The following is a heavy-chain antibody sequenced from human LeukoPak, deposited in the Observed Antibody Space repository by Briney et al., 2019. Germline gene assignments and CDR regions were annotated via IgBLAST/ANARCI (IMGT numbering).Heavy chain of an antibody. D-gene: IGHD5-18*01. CDR1: GGTFSSYA. CDR3: ARSYSYGHKVDY. Sequence: ASVKVSCKASGGTFSSYAISWVRQAPGQGLEWMGGIIPIFGTANYAQKFQGRVTITADESTSTAYMELSSLRSEDTAVYYCARSYSYGHKVDYWGQGTLVTVSS. CDR2: IIPIFGTA. J-gene: IGHJ4*02. V-gene: IGHV1-69*13.